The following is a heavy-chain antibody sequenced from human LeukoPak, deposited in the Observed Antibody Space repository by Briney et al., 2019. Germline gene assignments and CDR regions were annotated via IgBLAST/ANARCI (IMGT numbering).Heavy chain of an antibody. Sequence: SETLSLTCTVSGGSISSSDTYYGGWIRQAPGKGLEWIGSIHYAGSAYHNPPLKSRVTISVDMSKNQLSLKVSSVTAADTAVYYCAREIRRHYGSGSTNWFDPWGQGTLVTVSS. CDR3: AREIRRHYGSGSTNWFDP. V-gene: IGHV4-39*07. D-gene: IGHD3-10*01. CDR1: GGSISSSDTYY. J-gene: IGHJ5*02. CDR2: IHYAGSA.